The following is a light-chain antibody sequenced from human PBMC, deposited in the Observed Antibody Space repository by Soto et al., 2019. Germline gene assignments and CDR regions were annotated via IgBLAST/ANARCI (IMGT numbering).Light chain of an antibody. CDR2: GAS. CDR3: QQLSGNPLT. J-gene: IGKJ3*01. Sequence: DIQLTQSPSFLSASVGDTVTITCRASQGINVYLAWYQQKPGKAPKLLIYGASILQNGVPSGFNASGSGTEFTLTISSLQPADFATCYCQQLSGNPLTFGPGTRVDVK. CDR1: QGINVY. V-gene: IGKV1-9*01.